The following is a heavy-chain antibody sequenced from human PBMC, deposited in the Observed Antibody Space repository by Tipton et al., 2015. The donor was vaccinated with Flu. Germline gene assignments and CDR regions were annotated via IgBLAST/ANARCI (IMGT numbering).Heavy chain of an antibody. V-gene: IGHV4-34*01. CDR1: GGSFSGYY. CDR2: INPSGST. D-gene: IGHD3-22*01. J-gene: IGHJ4*02. CDR3: ARDSSGYSIFFDY. Sequence: TLSLTCAVYGGSFSGYYWSWIRQPPGKGLEWIGEINPSGSTNYNPSLKSRVTISVDTSKNQFSLKLRSVTAADTAVYYCARDSSGYSIFFDYWGQGTLVTVSS.